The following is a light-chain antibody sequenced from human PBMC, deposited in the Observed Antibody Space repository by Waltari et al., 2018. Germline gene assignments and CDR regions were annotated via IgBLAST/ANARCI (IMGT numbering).Light chain of an antibody. V-gene: IGKV3-20*01. Sequence: EIVLTQSPGTLSLSPGARATLSCRASQSVSSSYLAWYQQKPGQAPRLLIYGASSRATGIPDRFSGSGSVTDFTLTISRLEPEEFAVYYCQQYGSSPMYTFGQGTKLEIK. CDR1: QSVSSSY. CDR3: QQYGSSPMYT. J-gene: IGKJ2*01. CDR2: GAS.